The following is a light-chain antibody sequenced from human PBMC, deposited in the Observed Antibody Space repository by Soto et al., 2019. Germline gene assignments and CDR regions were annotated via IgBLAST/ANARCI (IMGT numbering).Light chain of an antibody. CDR3: QQRSGWPRT. Sequence: EIVLTQSPGTLSLSPGERVTLSCRASQSVGSALAWYQQKPGQAPRLLIYDASNRATGIPDRFSGSTSGTDFTLTISSLEPEDFAVYYCQQRSGWPRTFGQGTKLEIK. J-gene: IGKJ2*01. CDR1: QSVGSA. V-gene: IGKV3-11*01. CDR2: DAS.